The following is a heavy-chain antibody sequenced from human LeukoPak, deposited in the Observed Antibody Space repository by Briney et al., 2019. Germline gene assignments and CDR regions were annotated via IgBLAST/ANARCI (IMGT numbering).Heavy chain of an antibody. Sequence: ASVKVSCKASGYTFTGYYMHWVRQAPGQGLEWMGWINPNSGDTNYAQKFQGRVTMTRDTSVSTAYMELSRLRSDDTAVYYCASTSSSSWYFDYWGQGTLVTVSS. CDR3: ASTSSSSWYFDY. CDR1: GYTFTGYY. D-gene: IGHD6-13*01. J-gene: IGHJ4*02. CDR2: INPNSGDT. V-gene: IGHV1-2*02.